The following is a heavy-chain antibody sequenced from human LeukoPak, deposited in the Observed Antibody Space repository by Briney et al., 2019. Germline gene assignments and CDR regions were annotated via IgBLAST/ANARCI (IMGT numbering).Heavy chain of an antibody. Sequence: GGSLRLSCAASGFTFSSYGMHWVRQAPGKGLEWVAFIRYDGSNKYYADSVKGRFTISRDNSKNTLYLQMNSLRAEDTAVYYCAKARADYSSSVTLDYWGQGTLVTVSS. CDR2: IRYDGSNK. CDR3: AKARADYSSSVTLDY. D-gene: IGHD6-6*01. J-gene: IGHJ4*02. CDR1: GFTFSSYG. V-gene: IGHV3-30*02.